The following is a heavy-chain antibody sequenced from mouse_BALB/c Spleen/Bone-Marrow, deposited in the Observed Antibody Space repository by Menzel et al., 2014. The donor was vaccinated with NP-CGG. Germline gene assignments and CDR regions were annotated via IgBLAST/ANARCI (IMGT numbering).Heavy chain of an antibody. CDR3: VRYYGSSYYYAMDY. D-gene: IGHD1-1*01. CDR1: GFTFNTYA. V-gene: IGHV10-1*02. J-gene: IGHJ4*01. Sequence: EVKVEESGGGLVQPKGSLKLSCAASGFTFNTYAMNWVRQAPGEGLEWVARIRSKSNNYATYYADSVKDRFTISRDDSQSMLYLQMNNLKTEDTAMYYCVRYYGSSYYYAMDYWGQGTSVTVSS. CDR2: IRSKSNNYAT.